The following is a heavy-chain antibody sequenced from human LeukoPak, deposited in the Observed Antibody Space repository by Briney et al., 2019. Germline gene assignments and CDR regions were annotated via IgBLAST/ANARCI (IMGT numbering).Heavy chain of an antibody. J-gene: IGHJ4*02. Sequence: RGSPRPSRAVSGFPSSSYGMNSVRQAPGKGLEWVSYISTTSSTIYYADSVKGRFTISRDNAKNSLFLQMDSLRDEDTAVYYCARGEEKCLDQFDHWGQGSLVTVSS. D-gene: IGHD5/OR15-5a*01. CDR2: ISTTSSTI. CDR3: ARGEEKCLDQFDH. CDR1: GFPSSSYG. V-gene: IGHV3-48*02.